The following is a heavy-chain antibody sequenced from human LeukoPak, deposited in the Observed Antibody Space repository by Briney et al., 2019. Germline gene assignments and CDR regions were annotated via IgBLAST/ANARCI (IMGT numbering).Heavy chain of an antibody. J-gene: IGHJ4*02. CDR3: ARGGGKDQRLVPEDY. CDR1: GYSFTGYY. V-gene: IGHV1-8*03. CDR2: MNPNSGNT. Sequence: ASVKVSCKASGYSFTGYYMHWVRQAPGQGLEWMGWMNPNSGNTGYAQKFQGRVTITRNTSISTAYMELSSLRSEDTAVYYCARGGGKDQRLVPEDYWGQGTLVTVSS. D-gene: IGHD2-8*02.